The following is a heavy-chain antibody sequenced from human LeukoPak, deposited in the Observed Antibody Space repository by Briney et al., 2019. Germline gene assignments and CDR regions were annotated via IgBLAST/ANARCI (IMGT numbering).Heavy chain of an antibody. J-gene: IGHJ3*02. CDR2: ISSSSSYI. Sequence: GGSLRLSCAASGFTFSSYSMNWVRQAPGKVLEWVSSISSSSSYIYYADSVKGRFTISRDNAKNSLYLQMNSLRAEDTAVYYCARTVISTVVTPFDAFDIWGQGTMVTVSS. D-gene: IGHD4-23*01. CDR1: GFTFSSYS. V-gene: IGHV3-21*01. CDR3: ARTVISTVVTPFDAFDI.